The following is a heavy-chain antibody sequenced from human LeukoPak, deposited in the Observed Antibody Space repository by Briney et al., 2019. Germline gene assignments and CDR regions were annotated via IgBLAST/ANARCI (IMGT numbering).Heavy chain of an antibody. J-gene: IGHJ3*02. CDR2: ISWNSGSX. V-gene: IGHV3-9*01. D-gene: IGHD1-14*01. Sequence: GGSLRLSCAASGFTFDDYAMHWVRQAPGKGLXWVSGISWNSGSXXYAXXVKGRFTISRDNAKNSLYLQMNSLRAEDTALYYCAKSPGRVGAFDIWGQGTMVTVSS. CDR3: AKSPGRVGAFDI. CDR1: GFTFDDYA.